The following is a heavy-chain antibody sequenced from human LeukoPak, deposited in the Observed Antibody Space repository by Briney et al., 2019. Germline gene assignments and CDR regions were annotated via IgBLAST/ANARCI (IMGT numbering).Heavy chain of an antibody. Sequence: SETLSVTCTVSGGSISSGGYYWSWIRQHPGKGLEWIGYIYYSGSTYYNPSLKSRVTISVDTSKNQFSLKLSSVTAADTAVYYCARVGCSGGSCYTIPPPLDYWGQGTLVTVSS. CDR2: IYYSGST. CDR3: ARVGCSGGSCYTIPPPLDY. D-gene: IGHD2-15*01. V-gene: IGHV4-31*03. CDR1: GGSISSGGYY. J-gene: IGHJ4*02.